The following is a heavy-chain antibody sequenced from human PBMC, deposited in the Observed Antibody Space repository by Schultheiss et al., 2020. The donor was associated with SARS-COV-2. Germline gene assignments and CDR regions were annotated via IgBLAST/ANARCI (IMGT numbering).Heavy chain of an antibody. CDR1: GGSFSGYY. CDR2: INHSGST. Sequence: SQTLSLTCAVYGGSFSGYYWSWIRQPPGKGLEWIGEINHSGSTNYNPSLKSRVTISVDTSKNQFSLKLSSVTAADTAVYYCARDVNTDPYSSSWSGGMDVWGQGTTVTVSS. CDR3: ARDVNTDPYSSSWSGGMDV. V-gene: IGHV4-34*01. D-gene: IGHD6-13*01. J-gene: IGHJ6*02.